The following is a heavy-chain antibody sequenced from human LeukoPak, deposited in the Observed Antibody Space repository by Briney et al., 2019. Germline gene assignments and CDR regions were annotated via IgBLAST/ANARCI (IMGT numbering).Heavy chain of an antibody. J-gene: IGHJ6*03. Sequence: ASVKVSCKASGYTFTSYAMNWVRQAPGQGLEWMGWISAYNGNTNYAQKLQGRVTMTTDTSTSTAYMELRSLRSDDTAVYYCARGQLGSGWPYYYYYMDVWGKGTTVTISS. CDR2: ISAYNGNT. D-gene: IGHD6-19*01. CDR1: GYTFTSYA. CDR3: ARGQLGSGWPYYYYYMDV. V-gene: IGHV1-18*01.